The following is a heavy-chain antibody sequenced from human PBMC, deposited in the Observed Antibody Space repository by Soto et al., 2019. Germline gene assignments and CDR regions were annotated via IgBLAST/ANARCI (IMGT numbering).Heavy chain of an antibody. V-gene: IGHV1-18*01. CDR3: ARVVPGAEAWFGP. CDR2: ISLYSDGT. Sequence: ASVKVSCKTSGYTFSNYGITWVRQAPGQPLEWLGWISLYSDGTSYAQKFRGRVSMATDTSTTTAYMELRSLRSDDTAVYYCARVVPGAEAWFGPWGQGTLVTVSS. CDR1: GYTFSNYG. J-gene: IGHJ5*02.